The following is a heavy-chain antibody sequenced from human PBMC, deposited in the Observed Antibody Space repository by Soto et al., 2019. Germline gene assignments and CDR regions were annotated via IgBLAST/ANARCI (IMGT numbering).Heavy chain of an antibody. CDR3: AKILQLGDYAFYYYGMDV. CDR1: GFPFSSYA. Sequence: PGGSLRLSCAASGFPFSSYAMTWVRQAPGKGLEWVSYINGGSSAIHYADSVKGRFTISRDNAKNSLYLQMNSPRDEDTAVYYCAKILQLGDYAFYYYGMDVWGQGTTVTVSS. D-gene: IGHD4-17*01. CDR2: INGGSSAI. J-gene: IGHJ6*02. V-gene: IGHV3-48*02.